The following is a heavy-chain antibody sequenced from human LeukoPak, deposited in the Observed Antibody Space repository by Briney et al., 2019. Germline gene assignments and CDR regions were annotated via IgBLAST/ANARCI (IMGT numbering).Heavy chain of an antibody. D-gene: IGHD1-1*01. J-gene: IGHJ4*02. CDR2: IHYSGST. CDR1: GGSISNYY. Sequence: PSETLSLTCTVSGGSISNYYWSWTRQPPGKGLEWIGYIHYSGSTNYNPSLKSRVTISVDTSKNQLSLKQTSMAAADTAVYYCARDLELERNRWNYFESWGQGTLVTVSS. CDR3: ARDLELERNRWNYFES. V-gene: IGHV4-59*01.